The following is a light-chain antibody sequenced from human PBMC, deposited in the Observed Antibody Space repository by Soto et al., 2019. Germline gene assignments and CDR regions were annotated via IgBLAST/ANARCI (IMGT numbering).Light chain of an antibody. J-gene: IGKJ4*01. Sequence: DIQMTQSPSSLSASVGDRVTITCRAGQSISSYLNWYQQKPGKAPKLLIYAASSLQSGVPSRFSGSGSGTDFTLTISRLEPEDFAVYYCQQYGSSLLTFGGGTKVDI. CDR3: QQYGSSLLT. V-gene: IGKV1-39*01. CDR1: QSISSY. CDR2: AAS.